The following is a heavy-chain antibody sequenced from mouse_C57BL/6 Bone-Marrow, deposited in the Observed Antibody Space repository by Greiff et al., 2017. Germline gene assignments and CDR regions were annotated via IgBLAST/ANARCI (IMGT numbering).Heavy chain of an antibody. CDR1: GYAFTNYL. J-gene: IGHJ4*01. Sequence: VKLMESGAELVRPGTSVKVSCKASGYAFTNYLIEWVKQRPGQGLEWIGVINPGSGGTNYNEKFKGKATLTADKSSSTAYMQLSSLTSEDSAVYFGARRVIYYEADYAMDYWGQGTSVTVSS. CDR3: ARRVIYYEADYAMDY. V-gene: IGHV1-54*01. CDR2: INPGSGGT. D-gene: IGHD2-4*01.